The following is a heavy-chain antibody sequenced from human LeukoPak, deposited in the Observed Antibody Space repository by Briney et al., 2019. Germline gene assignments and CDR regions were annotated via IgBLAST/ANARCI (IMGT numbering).Heavy chain of an antibody. CDR3: AKATTTVVTSFDY. CDR1: GFTFSVYA. J-gene: IGHJ4*02. V-gene: IGHV3-23*01. CDR2: ISGSGGVT. Sequence: AGSLRLSCAASGFTFSVYAVSWVRQAPGKGLEWVSAISGSGGVTCYADSVKGRFTISRDSSKNTLYLQMNSLRAEDTAVYYCAKATTTVVTSFDYRGQGTLVTVSS. D-gene: IGHD4-23*01.